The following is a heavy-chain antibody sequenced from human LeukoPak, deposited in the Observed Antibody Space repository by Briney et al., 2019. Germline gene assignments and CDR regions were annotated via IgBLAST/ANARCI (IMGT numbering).Heavy chain of an antibody. CDR3: ARVKEYCSSTSCYPNNWFDP. J-gene: IGHJ5*02. Sequence: SETLSLTCTVSGDSFSSGGYTWIRQLPGMGLEWIGYIYYSGSTYYNPSLKSRVTISVDTSKNQFSLKLSSVTAADTAVYYCARVKEYCSSTSCYPNNWFDPWGQGTLVTVSS. CDR1: GDSFSSGGY. D-gene: IGHD2-2*01. CDR2: IYYSGST. V-gene: IGHV4-31*03.